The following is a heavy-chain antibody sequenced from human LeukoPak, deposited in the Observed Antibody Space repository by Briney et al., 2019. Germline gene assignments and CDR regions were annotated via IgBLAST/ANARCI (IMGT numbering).Heavy chain of an antibody. J-gene: IGHJ4*02. CDR2: IIPILGIA. CDR1: GGTFSSYA. V-gene: IGHV1-69*04. D-gene: IGHD3-10*01. Sequence: SVKVSCKASGGTFSSYAISWVRQAPGQGLEWMGRIIPILGIANYAQKFQGRVTITADKSTSTAYMELSSLRSEDTAVYYCARDQTAMVRGVIRKLDYWGQGTLVTVSS. CDR3: ARDQTAMVRGVIRKLDY.